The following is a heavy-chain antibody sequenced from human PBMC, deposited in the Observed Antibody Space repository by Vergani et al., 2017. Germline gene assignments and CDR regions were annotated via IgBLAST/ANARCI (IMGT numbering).Heavy chain of an antibody. V-gene: IGHV3-43D*03. Sequence: EVQLVESGGVVVQPWGSLRLSCAASGFTFDDYAMHWVRQAPGKGLEWVSLISSDGATTYYADSVKGRFTISRDISQNSLYLQLRSLRAEDAAVYYCARDCTSGGCPDNYGMDVWGQGATVTVSS. CDR1: GFTFDDYA. CDR3: ARDCTSGGCPDNYGMDV. CDR2: ISSDGATT. J-gene: IGHJ6*02. D-gene: IGHD2-8*01.